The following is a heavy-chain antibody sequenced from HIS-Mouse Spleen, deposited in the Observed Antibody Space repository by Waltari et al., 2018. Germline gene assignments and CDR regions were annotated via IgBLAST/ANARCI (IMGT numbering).Heavy chain of an antibody. CDR1: GGTFSSYA. Sequence: QVQLVQSGAEVKKPGSSVKVSCKASGGTFSSYAISWVRQAPGQGLEWMGRIIPILGIANYAQKFQGRVKITADKSTSTAYMELSSLRSEDTAVYYCARHPEIAAAVGAFDIWGQGTMVTVSS. CDR3: ARHPEIAAAVGAFDI. D-gene: IGHD6-13*01. V-gene: IGHV1-69*04. J-gene: IGHJ3*02. CDR2: IIPILGIA.